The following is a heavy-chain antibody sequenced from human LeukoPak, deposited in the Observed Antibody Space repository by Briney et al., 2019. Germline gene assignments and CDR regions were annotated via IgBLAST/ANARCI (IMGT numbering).Heavy chain of an antibody. D-gene: IGHD2-15*01. CDR3: ARLPRYCSGGSCYALGFDY. Sequence: GESLKISCKSSGYSFTSYWIGWVRQMPGKGLEWMGIIYPGDSDTRYSPSFQGQVTISADKSISTAYLQWSSLKASDTAMYYCARLPRYCSGGSCYALGFDYWGQGTLVTVSS. J-gene: IGHJ4*02. V-gene: IGHV5-51*01. CDR1: GYSFTSYW. CDR2: IYPGDSDT.